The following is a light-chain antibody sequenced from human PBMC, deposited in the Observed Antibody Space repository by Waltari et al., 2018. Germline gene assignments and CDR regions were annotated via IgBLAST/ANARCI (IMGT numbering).Light chain of an antibody. CDR3: QTWGTGIWV. CDR1: SGHSSPA. J-gene: IGLJ3*02. Sequence: QLVLTQSPSASASLGASVKLTCPLSSGHSSPAIAWHQQQPEKGPRYLMKLNSDGSHTKGDGIPDRFSGSSSGAERYLTISSLQSEDEADYYCQTWGTGIWVFGGGTKLTVL. CDR2: LNSDGSH. V-gene: IGLV4-69*01.